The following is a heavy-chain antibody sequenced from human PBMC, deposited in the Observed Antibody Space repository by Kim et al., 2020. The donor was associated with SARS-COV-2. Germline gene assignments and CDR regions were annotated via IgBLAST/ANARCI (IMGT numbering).Heavy chain of an antibody. CDR1: GGSFSGYY. CDR3: ARGKEDIVVVPAALTYGM. Sequence: SETLSLTCAVYGGSFSGYYWSWIRQPPGKGLEWIGEINHSGSTNYNPSLKSRVTISVDTSKNQFSLKLSSVTAADTAVYYCARGKEDIVVVPAALTYGM. CDR2: INHSGST. D-gene: IGHD2-2*01. J-gene: IGHJ6*01. V-gene: IGHV4-34*01.